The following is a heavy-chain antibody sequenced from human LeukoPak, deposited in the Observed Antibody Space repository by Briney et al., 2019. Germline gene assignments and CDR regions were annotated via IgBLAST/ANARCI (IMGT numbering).Heavy chain of an antibody. CDR2: ISRSDGTR. CDR3: ASSHDSSGND. V-gene: IGHV3-48*03. J-gene: IGHJ4*02. D-gene: IGHD3-22*01. CDR1: GVTFSSYD. Sequence: GGSLRLSCAASGVTFSSYDMNWVRQAPGKGLEWISYISRSDGTRYYADSVKGRFTISRDNAKNSVYLQMNSLRVDDTAVYFCASSHDSSGNDWGQGTMVTVSS.